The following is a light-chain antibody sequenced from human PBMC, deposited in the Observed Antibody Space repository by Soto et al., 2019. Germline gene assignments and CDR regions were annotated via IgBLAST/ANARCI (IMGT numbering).Light chain of an antibody. J-gene: IGLJ2*01. V-gene: IGLV3-21*04. Sequence: SYELTQPPSVSVAPGKTARITCGGNNIGSKSVHWYQPKPGRAPVLVIYYESDRPSGIPERFSGSNSGNTATLTISRVEAGDEAEYYCQVLDSSSDGDVVFGRGITLTVL. CDR3: QVLDSSSDGDVV. CDR2: YES. CDR1: NIGSKS.